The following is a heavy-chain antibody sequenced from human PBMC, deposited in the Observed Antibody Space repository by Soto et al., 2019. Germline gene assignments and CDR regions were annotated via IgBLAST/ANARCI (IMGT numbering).Heavy chain of an antibody. Sequence: QVQLVQSGAEVKKPGSSVKVSCKASGGTFSSYTISWVRQAPGQGLEWMGRIIPILGIANYAQKFQGRVTITADKSTRTAYMELSSLRSEDTAVYYCARDKGMAYYYGMDVWGQGTTVTVSS. D-gene: IGHD3-10*01. CDR2: IIPILGIA. CDR3: ARDKGMAYYYGMDV. J-gene: IGHJ6*02. V-gene: IGHV1-69*08. CDR1: GGTFSSYT.